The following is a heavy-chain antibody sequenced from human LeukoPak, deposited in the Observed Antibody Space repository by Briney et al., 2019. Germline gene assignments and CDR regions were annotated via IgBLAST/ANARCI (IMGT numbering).Heavy chain of an antibody. CDR2: ISSSSSYI. Sequence: GGSLRLSCAASGFTFSSYSMNWVRQAPGKGLEWVSSISSSSSYIYYADSVKGRFNISRDNAKNSLYLQMNSLRAEDTAVYYCARDRGYYDSSGYIDYWGQGTLVTVSS. J-gene: IGHJ4*02. D-gene: IGHD3-22*01. V-gene: IGHV3-21*01. CDR1: GFTFSSYS. CDR3: ARDRGYYDSSGYIDY.